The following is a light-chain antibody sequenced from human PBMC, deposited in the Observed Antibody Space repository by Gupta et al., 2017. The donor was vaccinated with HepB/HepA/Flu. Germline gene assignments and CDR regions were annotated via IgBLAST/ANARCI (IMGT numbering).Light chain of an antibody. Sequence: DIVMSQSPNSLAVSLGERATTNCKSSQSVSDSSNNRYYLAWYQQKPRHPPRLLIYWASTRESGVPDRFSGSGSATDFTLTISSLQAEDVAVYYCQQYDSFPYTFGQGTKVEIK. CDR2: WAS. V-gene: IGKV4-1*01. J-gene: IGKJ2*01. CDR1: QSVSDSSNNRYY. CDR3: QQYDSFPYT.